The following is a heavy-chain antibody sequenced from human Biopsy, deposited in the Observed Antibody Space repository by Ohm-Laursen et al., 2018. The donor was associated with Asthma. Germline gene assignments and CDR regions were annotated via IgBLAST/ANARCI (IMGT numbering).Heavy chain of an antibody. J-gene: IGHJ4*02. CDR3: ARKAGSCISRTCYSLDF. D-gene: IGHD2-2*01. V-gene: IGHV1-69*13. Sequence: ASVKVSCKSLGGTFNTYVIGWVRQAPGQGLEWMGGINFVFGTTTYPQKFQDRVTITADDSTSTVYMELSSLRSEDTAVYYCARKAGSCISRTCYSLDFWGRGTLVTVSS. CDR2: INFVFGTT. CDR1: GGTFNTYV.